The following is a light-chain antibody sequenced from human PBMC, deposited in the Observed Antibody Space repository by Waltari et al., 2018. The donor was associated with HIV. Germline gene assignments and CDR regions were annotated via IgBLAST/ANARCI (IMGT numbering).Light chain of an antibody. CDR2: KDS. J-gene: IGLJ2*01. Sequence: SYELTQPPSVSVSPGQTARITCPGDALPKQYAYWYQQKPGQAPVVVIYKDSERPSGIPGRCSGSSAGTTVTLTISGVQAEDEADYYCQSTDRSGTFVVFGGGTKLTVL. CDR1: ALPKQY. CDR3: QSTDRSGTFVV. V-gene: IGLV3-25*03.